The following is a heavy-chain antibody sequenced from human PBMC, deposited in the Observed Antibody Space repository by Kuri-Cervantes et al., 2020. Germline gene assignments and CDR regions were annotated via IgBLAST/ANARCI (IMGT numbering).Heavy chain of an antibody. Sequence: GGSLRLSCAASGFTFSSYGMHWVRQAPGKGLEWVAVISYDGSNKYYADSVKGRFTISRDNSKNTLYLQMNSLRAEDTAVYYCARCSGYDPYYYYYYGMDVWGQGTTVTVSS. D-gene: IGHD5-12*01. CDR1: GFTFSSYG. J-gene: IGHJ6*02. V-gene: IGHV3-30*03. CDR2: ISYDGSNK. CDR3: ARCSGYDPYYYYYYGMDV.